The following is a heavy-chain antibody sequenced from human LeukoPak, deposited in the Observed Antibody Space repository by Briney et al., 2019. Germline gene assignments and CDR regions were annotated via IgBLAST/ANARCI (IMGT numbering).Heavy chain of an antibody. D-gene: IGHD3-10*01. V-gene: IGHV4-39*06. CDR1: GGSISSSSYY. J-gene: IGHJ4*02. CDR3: ARGELNFDY. Sequence: SETLSLTCTVSGGSISSSSYYWGWIRQPPGKGLEWIGRIYTSGSTNYNPSLKSRVTMSVDTSKNQFPLKLSSVTAADTAVYYCARGELNFDYWGQGTLVTVSS. CDR2: IYTSGST.